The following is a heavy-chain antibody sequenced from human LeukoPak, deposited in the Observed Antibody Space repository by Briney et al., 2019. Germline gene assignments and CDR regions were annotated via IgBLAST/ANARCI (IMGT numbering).Heavy chain of an antibody. V-gene: IGHV4-34*01. D-gene: IGHD3-10*01. CDR3: ARGHHGSGSYSS. CDR1: GGSFSGYY. CDR2: INHSGST. J-gene: IGHJ4*02. Sequence: SETLSLTCAVSGGSFSGYYWSWLRQPPGKGLEWIGEINHSGSTNYNPSLKSRVTISVDTSKNQFSLKLSSVTAADTAVYYCARGHHGSGSYSSWGQGTLVTVSS.